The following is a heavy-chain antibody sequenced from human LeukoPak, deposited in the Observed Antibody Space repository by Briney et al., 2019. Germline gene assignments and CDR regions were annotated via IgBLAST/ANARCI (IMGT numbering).Heavy chain of an antibody. CDR3: ARYDWYVDFDY. J-gene: IGHJ4*02. D-gene: IGHD1-1*01. CDR2: IKQDGSEK. CDR1: GFTFSSYW. V-gene: IGHV3-7*01. Sequence: GGSLRLSCAASGFTFSSYWMSWVRQAPGKGLEWVANIKQDGSEKYYVDSVKGRFTISKDNAKNSLYLQMNSLRAEDTAVYYSARYDWYVDFDYWGQGTLVTVSS.